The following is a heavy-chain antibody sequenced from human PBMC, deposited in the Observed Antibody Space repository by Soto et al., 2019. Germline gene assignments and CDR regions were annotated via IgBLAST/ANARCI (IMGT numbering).Heavy chain of an antibody. J-gene: IGHJ4*02. CDR3: VRMYYYDSSGGDY. V-gene: IGHV3-48*01. Sequence: EVQLVESGGGLVQPGGSLRLSCAASGFTFSSYSMNWVRQAPGQGLEWVSYISSSSSTIYYADSVKGRFTIARDNAKNSLYLQMNSLRAEDTAVYYCVRMYYYDSSGGDYWGQGTLVTVSA. CDR2: ISSSSSTI. D-gene: IGHD3-22*01. CDR1: GFTFSSYS.